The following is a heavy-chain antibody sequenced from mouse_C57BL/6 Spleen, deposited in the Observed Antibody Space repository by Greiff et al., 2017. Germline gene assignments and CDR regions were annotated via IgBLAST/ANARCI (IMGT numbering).Heavy chain of an antibody. D-gene: IGHD2-4*01. CDR2: IDPSDSYT. J-gene: IGHJ2*01. CDR3: ARSPTMINFDY. Sequence: VQLQQPGAELVMPGASVKLSCKASGYTFTSYWMHWVKQRPGTGLEWIGEIDPSDSYTNYNQKFKGKSTLTVDKSSSTAYMHLSSLTSEDSAVYYCARSPTMINFDYWGQGTTLTVSS. V-gene: IGHV1-69*01. CDR1: GYTFTSYW.